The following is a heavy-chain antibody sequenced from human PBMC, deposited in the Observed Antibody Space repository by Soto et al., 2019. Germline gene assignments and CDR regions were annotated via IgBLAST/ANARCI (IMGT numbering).Heavy chain of an antibody. CDR2: ISYDGSNK. CDR3: AKGGGSGSYDY. J-gene: IGHJ4*02. CDR1: GFTFSSYG. Sequence: QVQLVESGGGVVKPGRSLRLSCAASGFTFSSYGMHWVRQAPGKGLEWVAVISYDGSNKYYADSVKGRFTISRDNSKNTLYLQMNSLRAEDTAVYYCAKGGGSGSYDYWGQGTLVTVSS. V-gene: IGHV3-30*18. D-gene: IGHD3-10*01.